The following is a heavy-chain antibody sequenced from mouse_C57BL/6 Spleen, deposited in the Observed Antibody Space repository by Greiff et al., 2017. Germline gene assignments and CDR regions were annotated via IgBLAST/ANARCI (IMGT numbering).Heavy chain of an antibody. CDR1: GFTFSSYG. D-gene: IGHD1-1*01. J-gene: IGHJ2*01. V-gene: IGHV5-6*02. CDR2: ISSGGSYT. CDR3: ARQDYGN. Sequence: EVKLVESGGDLVKPGGSLKLSCAASGFTFSSYGMSSVRQTPDKRLEWVATISSGGSYTYYPDSVKGRFTITRDNAKNTLYLQMSSLKSEDTAMYYCARQDYGNWGQGNTLTVSS.